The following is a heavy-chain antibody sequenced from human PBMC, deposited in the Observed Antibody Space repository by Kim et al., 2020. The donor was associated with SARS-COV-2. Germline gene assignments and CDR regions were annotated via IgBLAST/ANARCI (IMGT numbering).Heavy chain of an antibody. J-gene: IGHJ4*02. V-gene: IGHV3-21*01. CDR3: ARHRDPSSGWYSGGY. Sequence: GGSLRLSCAASGFTFSSYSMNGVRQAPGKGLEWVSSISSSSSYIYYADSVKGRFTISRDNAKNSLYLQMNSLRAEDTAVYYCARHRDPSSGWYSGGYWGQGTLVTVSS. D-gene: IGHD6-19*01. CDR2: ISSSSSYI. CDR1: GFTFSSYS.